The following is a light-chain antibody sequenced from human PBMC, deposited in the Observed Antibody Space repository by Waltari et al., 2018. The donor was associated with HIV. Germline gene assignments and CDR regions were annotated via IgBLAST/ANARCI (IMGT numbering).Light chain of an antibody. V-gene: IGLV2-14*01. J-gene: IGLJ2*01. CDR1: SSDVGGFNS. CDR3: SSYTSSSTLGYVV. Sequence: QSALTQPASVSGSPGQSITLSCPGPSSDVGGFNSVSCHHQHPGKAPKLMIYAVSNRPSGVSNRFSGSKSGNTASLTISGLQAEDEADYYCSSYTSSSTLGYVVFGGGTKLTVL. CDR2: AVS.